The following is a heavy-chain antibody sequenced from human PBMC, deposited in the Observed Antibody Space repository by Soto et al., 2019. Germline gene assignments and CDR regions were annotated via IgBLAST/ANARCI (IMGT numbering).Heavy chain of an antibody. CDR1: GFTFSNSW. CDR2: IKRDGSKK. J-gene: IGHJ3*02. Sequence: EVQLVESGGGLIKPGGSLRLSCAASGFTFSNSWMTWVRQAPGKGLEWVANIKRDGSKKSYLVSVRGRFTISRDNAKNSLYLQMDSLTVKDTALYYCARDVSPGSSSLYLDAFDIWGQGTMVTVSS. CDR3: ARDVSPGSSSLYLDAFDI. V-gene: IGHV3-7*05. D-gene: IGHD3-10*01.